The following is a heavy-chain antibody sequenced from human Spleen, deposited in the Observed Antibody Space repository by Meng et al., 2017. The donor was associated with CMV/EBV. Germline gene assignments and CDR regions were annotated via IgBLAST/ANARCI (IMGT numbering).Heavy chain of an antibody. D-gene: IGHD3-22*01. Sequence: GESLKISCAASGFTFSNYAMTWVRQATGKGLEWVSSISVSGDSTYYADSVKCRLTISRDNSKNTLYLRMDSLRAEDTAVYYCAKGQFFYESGGYLILDSWGQGALVTVSS. J-gene: IGHJ4*02. CDR2: ISVSGDST. CDR1: GFTFSNYA. CDR3: AKGQFFYESGGYLILDS. V-gene: IGHV3-23*01.